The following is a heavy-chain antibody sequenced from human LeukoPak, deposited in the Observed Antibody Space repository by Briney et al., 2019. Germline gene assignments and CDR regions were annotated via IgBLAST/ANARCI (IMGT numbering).Heavy chain of an antibody. V-gene: IGHV1-2*02. J-gene: IGHJ6*02. Sequence: ASVKVSCKASGYTFTGYYMHWVRQAPGQGLEWMGWINPNSGGTNYAQKFQGRVTMTRDTSISTAYMELSRLRSDDTAVYYCARDLISRLGIYYYYGMDVWGQGTTVTVSS. CDR2: INPNSGGT. D-gene: IGHD3-10*01. CDR3: ARDLISRLGIYYYYGMDV. CDR1: GYTFTGYY.